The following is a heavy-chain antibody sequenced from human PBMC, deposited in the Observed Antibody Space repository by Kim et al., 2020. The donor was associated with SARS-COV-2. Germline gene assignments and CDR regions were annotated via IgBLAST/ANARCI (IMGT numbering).Heavy chain of an antibody. V-gene: IGHV3-23*01. Sequence: GGSLRLSCAASGFTFSDYDMSWVRQAPGKGLEWVSGITYNGATTNYADAVNGRFTISRDNSKSTVHLQMNSLRTEDTAVYYCAKNWSRTHDSWGQGDLVTVSS. J-gene: IGHJ4*02. D-gene: IGHD3-3*01. CDR3: AKNWSRTHDS. CDR2: ITYNGATT. CDR1: GFTFSDYD.